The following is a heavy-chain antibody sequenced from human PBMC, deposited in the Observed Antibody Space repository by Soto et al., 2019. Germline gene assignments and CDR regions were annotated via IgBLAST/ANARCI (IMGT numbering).Heavy chain of an antibody. V-gene: IGHV1-69*12. CDR1: GGTFSNHA. D-gene: IGHD6-13*01. J-gene: IGHJ3*02. CDR3: AREVAADGTFREDVFDI. Sequence: QVHLVQSGAEVKKPGSSVKVSCKAPGGTFSNHAINWVRQAPGQGLEWMGRIIPIFTTTNYAQKFQGRVRMTADQSXTXTYMELSSLKHDDTAVYYCAREVAADGTFREDVFDIWGQGTLVTVSS. CDR2: IIPIFTTT.